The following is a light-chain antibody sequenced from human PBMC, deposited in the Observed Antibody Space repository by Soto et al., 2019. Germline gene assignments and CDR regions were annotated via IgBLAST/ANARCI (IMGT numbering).Light chain of an antibody. CDR2: GAS. CDR3: LLFRGSPT. Sequence: EIVLTQSPGTLSVSPGERATLSCRASQVVVTAYIHWYQHKPGQAPRLLISGASTRASGIPDRVSGSGVGTDFTLTITRLEPEDCAVYYCLLFRGSPTFGPGSRVHI. CDR1: QVVVTAY. J-gene: IGKJ3*01. V-gene: IGKV3-20*01.